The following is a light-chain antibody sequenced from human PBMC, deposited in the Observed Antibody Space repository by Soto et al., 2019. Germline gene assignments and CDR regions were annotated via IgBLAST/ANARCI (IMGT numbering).Light chain of an antibody. CDR2: SAS. CDR1: QDIRNW. V-gene: IGKV1-12*01. CDR3: QQAGTSPAT. J-gene: IGKJ5*01. Sequence: DIQMTQFPSFVSSSVGDRVTITCRASQDIRNWLAWYQQKPGKATKLLIYSASRLETGIPSRFSGSGSGSDFTLTINTLRPEDFATDYCQQAGTSPATVGQGTRLELK.